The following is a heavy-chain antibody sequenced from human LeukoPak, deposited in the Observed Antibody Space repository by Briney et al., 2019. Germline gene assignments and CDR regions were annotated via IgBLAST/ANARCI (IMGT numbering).Heavy chain of an antibody. CDR3: VSFYETY. CDR1: AFIFSGHW. Sequence: PWGSLILSCEGSAFIFSGHWMNWVRQTPGKGLEWVSRIINDGSSTTYADSVKGRFTISKDNAKNTVYLQMNSLRAEDTAVYYCVSFYETYWGRGTLVTVSS. J-gene: IGHJ4*02. CDR2: IINDGSST. V-gene: IGHV3-74*01. D-gene: IGHD2/OR15-2a*01.